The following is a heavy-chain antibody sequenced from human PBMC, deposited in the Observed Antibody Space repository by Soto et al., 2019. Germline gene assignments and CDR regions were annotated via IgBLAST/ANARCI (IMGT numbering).Heavy chain of an antibody. CDR1: GFPFSSYA. D-gene: IGHD1-1*01. Sequence: GGSLRLSCAASGFPFSSYAMTWVRQTPGKGLEWVSGISGSGGITYYADSVKGRFTISRDNSNNTLFLQMHSLRADDTAVYYCAKSLSASPNYFFDSWGQGTLVTVS. CDR2: ISGSGGIT. J-gene: IGHJ4*02. CDR3: AKSLSASPNYFFDS. V-gene: IGHV3-23*01.